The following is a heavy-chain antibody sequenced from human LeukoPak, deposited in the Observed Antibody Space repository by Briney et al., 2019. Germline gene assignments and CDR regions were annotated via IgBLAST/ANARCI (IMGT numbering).Heavy chain of an antibody. CDR2: ISYDGSNK. Sequence: GRSLRLSCAASGFTFSSYGMHWVRQAPGKGLEWVAVISYDGSNKYYADSVKGRFTISRDNSKNTLYLQMNSLRAEDTAVYYCARAPRGRDGYNPYYFDYWGQGTLVTFSS. CDR3: ARAPRGRDGYNPYYFDY. V-gene: IGHV3-30*03. D-gene: IGHD5-24*01. CDR1: GFTFSSYG. J-gene: IGHJ4*02.